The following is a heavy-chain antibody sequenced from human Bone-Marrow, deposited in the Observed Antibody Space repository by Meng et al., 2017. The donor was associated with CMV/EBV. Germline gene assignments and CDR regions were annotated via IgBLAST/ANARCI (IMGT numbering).Heavy chain of an antibody. J-gene: IGHJ4*02. CDR2: ITGSGDST. V-gene: IGHV3-23*01. Sequence: LSCVASVFPFNTYAMDWVRQAVGKGLEWVSSITGSGDSTEHADSVKGRFTISRDNSKNTLYLQMNSLRADDTAVYYCARRATPYDYWGQGTLVTVSS. CDR3: ARRATPYDY. CDR1: VFPFNTYA.